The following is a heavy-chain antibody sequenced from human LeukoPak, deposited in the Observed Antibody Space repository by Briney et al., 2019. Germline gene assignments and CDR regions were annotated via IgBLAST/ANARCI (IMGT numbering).Heavy chain of an antibody. Sequence: PSETLSLTCTVSGGSISTFYWTWIRQPPGKGLEWIGYIYTTGSTNYNPSLKSRVTMSVDTSKNHFSLKVSSVTSGDTAVYYCARMCSSSSCPFDYWGQGTLVTVSS. J-gene: IGHJ4*02. CDR3: ARMCSSSSCPFDY. CDR2: IYTTGST. V-gene: IGHV4-4*09. D-gene: IGHD2-2*01. CDR1: GGSISTFY.